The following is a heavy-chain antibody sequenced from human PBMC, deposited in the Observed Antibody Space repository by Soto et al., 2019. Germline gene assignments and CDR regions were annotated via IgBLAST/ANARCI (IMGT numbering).Heavy chain of an antibody. J-gene: IGHJ5*02. CDR1: GYTFTGYY. V-gene: IGHV1-2*04. CDR3: ARDLTGVAAAGPNWFDP. D-gene: IGHD6-13*01. Sequence: QVQLVQSGAEVKKPGASVKVSCKASGYTFTGYYMHWVRQAPGQGLEWMGWINPNSGGTNYAQKFQGWVTMTRDTPISTAYMEQSRLRSDGTTVYYCARDLTGVAAAGPNWFDPWGQGTLVTVSS. CDR2: INPNSGGT.